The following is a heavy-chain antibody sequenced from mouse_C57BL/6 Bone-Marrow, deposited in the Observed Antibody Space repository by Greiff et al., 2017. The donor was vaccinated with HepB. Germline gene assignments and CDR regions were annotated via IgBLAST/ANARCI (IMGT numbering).Heavy chain of an antibody. J-gene: IGHJ1*03. CDR2: IRRKSSNFAT. D-gene: IGHD6-1*01. V-gene: IGHV10-3*01. CDR1: GFTFNTYA. Sequence: EVKLMESGGGLVQPKGSLKLSCAASGFTFNTYAMHWVRQAPGKGLEWVARIRRKSSNFATYYDDSVKDRLTIYRDDSQSMLYLQMNNLKTEDTAMYYCVRESFLCWYFDVWGTGTTVTVSS. CDR3: VRESFLCWYFDV.